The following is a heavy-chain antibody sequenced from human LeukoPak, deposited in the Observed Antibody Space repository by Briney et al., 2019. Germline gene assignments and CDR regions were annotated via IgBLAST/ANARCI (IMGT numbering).Heavy chain of an antibody. CDR2: INHSGST. D-gene: IGHD6-13*01. J-gene: IGHJ4*02. CDR3: AREAIRPGIAAAAFGY. Sequence: SDTLSLTCAVYGGSFSGYDWSWIRQPPGKGLRWIGEINHSGSTNYNPSLTSRVTISVHTSKNQFSLKLRSVTAADTAVYYCAREAIRPGIAAAAFGYWGQGTLVTVSS. V-gene: IGHV4-34*01. CDR1: GGSFSGYD.